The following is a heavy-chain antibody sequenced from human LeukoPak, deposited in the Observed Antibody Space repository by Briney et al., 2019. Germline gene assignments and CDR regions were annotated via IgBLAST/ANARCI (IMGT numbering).Heavy chain of an antibody. CDR1: GFTFSSYA. Sequence: GGSLRLSCAASGFTFSSYAMIWVRQAPGKGLEGVSDISGSCGSTYYADSVKGRFTISRDTSENTLYLQMNSLRAEQTAIYYRAKRAEILGMVDDACDLWGPGTPVHVPS. V-gene: IGHV3-23*01. J-gene: IGHJ3*01. CDR2: ISGSCGST. D-gene: IGHD3-3*01. CDR3: AKRAEILGMVDDACDL.